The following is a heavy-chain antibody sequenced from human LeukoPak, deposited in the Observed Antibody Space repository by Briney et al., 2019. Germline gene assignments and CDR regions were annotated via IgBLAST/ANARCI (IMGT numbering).Heavy chain of an antibody. D-gene: IGHD6-19*01. V-gene: IGHV3-7*03. CDR3: ARERWSSGWYPSYYYYYGMDV. Sequence: PGRSLRLSCAASGFTFSSYWMSWVRQAPGKGLEWVANIKQDGSEKYYVDSVKGRFTISRDNAKNSLYLQMNSLRAEDTAVYYCARERWSSGWYPSYYYYYGMDVWGQGTTVTVSS. CDR2: IKQDGSEK. CDR1: GFTFSSYW. J-gene: IGHJ6*02.